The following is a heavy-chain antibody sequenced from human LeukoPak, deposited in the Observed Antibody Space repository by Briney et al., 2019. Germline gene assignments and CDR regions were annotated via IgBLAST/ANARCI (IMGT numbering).Heavy chain of an antibody. CDR1: GYTFTGYY. V-gene: IGHV1-2*02. CDR3: ARDYYDSSGYYARYFVYFDY. CDR2: INPNGGGT. D-gene: IGHD3-22*01. Sequence: ASVKVSCKASGYTFTGYYMHWVRQAPGQGLEWMGWINPNGGGTNYAQKFQGRVTMTRDTSISTAYMELSRLRSDDTAVYYCARDYYDSSGYYARYFVYFDYWGQGTLVTVSS. J-gene: IGHJ4*02.